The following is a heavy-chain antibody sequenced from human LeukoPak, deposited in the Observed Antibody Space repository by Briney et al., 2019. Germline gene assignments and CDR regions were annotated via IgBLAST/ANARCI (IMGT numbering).Heavy chain of an antibody. D-gene: IGHD3-10*01. V-gene: IGHV3-74*01. CDR3: ARGGWFIVDY. J-gene: IGHJ4*02. CDR1: GFTFSSYW. CDR2: IASDGSST. Sequence: PGGSLRLSCAASGFTFSSYWMNWVRQAPGKGLVWVSRIASDGSSTTYADSVKGRFSISRDNAKNTLYLQMNSLRAEDTAVYYCARGGWFIVDYWGQGTLVTVSS.